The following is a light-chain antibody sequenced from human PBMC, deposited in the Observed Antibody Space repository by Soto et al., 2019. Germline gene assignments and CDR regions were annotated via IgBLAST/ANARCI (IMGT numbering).Light chain of an antibody. V-gene: IGKV1-39*01. CDR3: QQSYSTPIT. Sequence: DIQMTQSPSSLSASVGDRVTITCRASPSISSYLNWYQQKPGKAPKLLIYAASRLQSGVPSRFSGSGSGTDVTITISSLQPEDFATYYCQQSYSTPITFGQGTRLEIK. CDR2: AAS. J-gene: IGKJ5*01. CDR1: PSISSY.